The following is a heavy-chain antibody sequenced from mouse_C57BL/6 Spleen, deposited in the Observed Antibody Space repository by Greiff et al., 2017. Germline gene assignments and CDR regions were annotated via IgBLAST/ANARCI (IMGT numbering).Heavy chain of an antibody. D-gene: IGHD1-1*01. J-gene: IGHJ1*03. CDR2: INPNNGGT. CDR1: GYTFTDYN. V-gene: IGHV1-18*01. Sequence: EVQLQQSGPELVKPGASVKIPCKASGYTFTDYNMDWVKQSHGKSLEWIGDINPNNGGTIYNQKFKGKATLTVDKSSSTAYMELRSLTSEDTAVYYCARPTGSSYWYFDVWGTGTTVTVSS. CDR3: ARPTGSSYWYFDV.